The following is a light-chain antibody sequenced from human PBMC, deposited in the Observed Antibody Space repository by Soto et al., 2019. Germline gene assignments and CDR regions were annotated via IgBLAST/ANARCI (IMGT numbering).Light chain of an antibody. CDR1: QSVSSY. V-gene: IGKV3-11*01. CDR2: DAS. J-gene: IGKJ1*01. CDR3: HHHRNWPWT. Sequence: EIVLTQSPATLSLSPGERATLSCMASQSVSSYLAWYQQKPGQAPRLLIYDASNSATVIPARFSGSWSGTDFTLTNSSLAPEDFAVYYYHHHRNWPWTFGRRTKVEIK.